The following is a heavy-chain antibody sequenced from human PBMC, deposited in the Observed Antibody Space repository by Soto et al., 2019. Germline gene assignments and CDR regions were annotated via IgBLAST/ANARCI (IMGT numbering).Heavy chain of an antibody. CDR2: IYYSGST. CDR1: GGSISSYY. CDR3: ARQQRGSGWFDY. D-gene: IGHD6-19*01. J-gene: IGHJ4*02. V-gene: IGHV4-59*08. Sequence: QVQLQESGPGLVKPSATLSLTCTVSGGSISSYYWSWIRQPPGQGLEWIGHIYYSGSTNYNPSLKSRVTISVNTSKNQFSLNLSSVTAADTAVYYCARQQRGSGWFDYWGQGTLVTVSS.